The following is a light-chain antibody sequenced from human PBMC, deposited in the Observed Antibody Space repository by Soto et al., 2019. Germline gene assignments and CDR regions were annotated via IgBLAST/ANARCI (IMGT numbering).Light chain of an antibody. J-gene: IGLJ1*01. V-gene: IGLV2-8*01. CDR2: EVN. Sequence: QSALTQPPSASGSPGQSVTISCTGTSSDVGGDNYVSWYQQHPGKVPKLMVYEVNKRPSGVPDRFSGSKSGNTASLTVSGLQAEADADYYCTSYAGGNNVFGTGTKLTVL. CDR3: TSYAGGNNV. CDR1: SSDVGGDNY.